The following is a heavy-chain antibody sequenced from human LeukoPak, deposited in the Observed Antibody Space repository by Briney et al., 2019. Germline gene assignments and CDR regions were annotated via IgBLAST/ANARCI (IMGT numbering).Heavy chain of an antibody. CDR3: ARDFSIVGATYDAFDI. CDR1: GGSFSGYY. Sequence: SETLSLTCAVYGGSFSGYYWSWIRQPPGKGLEWIGEINHSGSTNYNPSLKSRVTISVDTSKNQVSLKLSSVTAADTAVYYCARDFSIVGATYDAFDIWGQGTMVTVSS. CDR2: INHSGST. D-gene: IGHD1-26*01. V-gene: IGHV4-34*01. J-gene: IGHJ3*02.